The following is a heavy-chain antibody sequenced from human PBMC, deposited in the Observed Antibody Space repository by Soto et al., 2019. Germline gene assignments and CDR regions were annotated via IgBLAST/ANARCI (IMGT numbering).Heavy chain of an antibody. CDR2: ISAYNGNT. J-gene: IGHJ5*02. V-gene: IGHV1-18*01. CDR1: GYTFTSYG. Sequence: ASVKVSCKASGYTFTSYGISWVRQAPGQGLEWMGWISAYNGNTNYAQKLQGRVTMTTDTSTSTAYMELRSLRSDDTAVYYCARDLGIIAVAASGWFAPWGQGTLVTVSS. D-gene: IGHD6-19*01. CDR3: ARDLGIIAVAASGWFAP.